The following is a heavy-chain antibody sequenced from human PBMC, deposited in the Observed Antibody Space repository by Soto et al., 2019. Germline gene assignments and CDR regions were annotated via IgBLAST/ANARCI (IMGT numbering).Heavy chain of an antibody. J-gene: IGHJ6*02. CDR3: ARVRRSPYAMDV. Sequence: AAVKVSCKASGYIFTGHYITWVRQAPGQGLEWMGWINPISGDTNYGQKFQGRVTMTRDTSISTAYMDLSSLISADTSVYYCARVRRSPYAMDVWGQGTTVTDSS. CDR2: INPISGDT. D-gene: IGHD2-2*01. V-gene: IGHV1-2*02. CDR1: GYIFTGHY.